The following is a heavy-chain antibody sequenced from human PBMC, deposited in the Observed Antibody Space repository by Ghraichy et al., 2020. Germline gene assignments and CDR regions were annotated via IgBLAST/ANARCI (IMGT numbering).Heavy chain of an antibody. Sequence: SETLSLTCTVSGGSISSYYWSWIRQPPGKGLEWIGYIYYSGSTNYNPSLKSGVTISEDTSKNQFSLKLSSVTAADTAVYYCARGYYDFWSRYYRRGHFDYWGQGTLVTVSS. CDR3: ARGYYDFWSRYYRRGHFDY. V-gene: IGHV4-59*01. J-gene: IGHJ4*02. CDR2: IYYSGST. CDR1: GGSISSYY. D-gene: IGHD3-3*01.